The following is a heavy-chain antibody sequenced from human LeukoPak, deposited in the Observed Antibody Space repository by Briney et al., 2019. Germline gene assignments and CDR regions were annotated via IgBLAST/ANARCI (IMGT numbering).Heavy chain of an antibody. CDR1: GFTVSSNY. J-gene: IGHJ4*02. D-gene: IGHD1-7*01. Sequence: PGGSLRLSCAASGFTVSSNYMSWVRQAPGKGLEWVSVIYSGGSTYYADSVKGRFTISRDNSKNTLYLQMNSLRAEDTAVYYCARDRNWNYLGLFDYWGQGTLVTVSS. CDR2: IYSGGST. CDR3: ARDRNWNYLGLFDY. V-gene: IGHV3-66*01.